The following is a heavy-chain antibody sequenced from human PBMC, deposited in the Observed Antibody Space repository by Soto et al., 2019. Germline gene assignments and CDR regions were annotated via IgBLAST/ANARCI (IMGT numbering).Heavy chain of an antibody. CDR3: ARTGAAAAGNYYFDY. Sequence: PSETLSLTCTVSGGSISSYYWSWIRQPAGKGLEWVGRIYTSGSTNYNPSLKSRVTMSVDTSKNQFSLKLSSVTAADTAVYYCARTGAAAAGNYYFDYWGQGTLVTVSS. CDR2: IYTSGST. J-gene: IGHJ4*02. D-gene: IGHD6-13*01. CDR1: GGSISSYY. V-gene: IGHV4-4*07.